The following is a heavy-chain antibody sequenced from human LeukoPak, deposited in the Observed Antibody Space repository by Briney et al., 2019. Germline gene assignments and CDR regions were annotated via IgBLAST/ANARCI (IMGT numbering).Heavy chain of an antibody. CDR3: ARVVLGSGSYYPYPNNWFDP. CDR2: MNPNSGNT. V-gene: IGHV1-8*01. D-gene: IGHD3-10*01. J-gene: IGHJ5*02. CDR1: GYTFTSYD. Sequence: ASVKVSCKASGYTFTSYDINWVRQATGQGLEWMGWMNPNSGNTGYAQKFQGRVTMTRNTSISTAYMELSSLRSEDTAVYYCARVVLGSGSYYPYPNNWFDPWGQGTLVTVSS.